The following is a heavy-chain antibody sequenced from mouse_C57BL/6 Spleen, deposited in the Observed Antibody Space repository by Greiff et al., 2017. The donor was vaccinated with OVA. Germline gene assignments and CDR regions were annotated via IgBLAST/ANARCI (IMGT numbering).Heavy chain of an antibody. V-gene: IGHV3-8*01. CDR1: GYSITSDY. D-gene: IGHD1-1*01. Sequence: DVKLQESGPGLAKPSQTLSLTCSVTGYSITSDYWNWIRKFPGNKLEYMGYISYSGSTYYNPSLKSRISITRDTSKNQYYLQLNSVTTEDTATYYCARYDTTVAATGYFDYWGQGTTLTVSS. CDR3: ARYDTTVAATGYFDY. CDR2: ISYSGST. J-gene: IGHJ2*01.